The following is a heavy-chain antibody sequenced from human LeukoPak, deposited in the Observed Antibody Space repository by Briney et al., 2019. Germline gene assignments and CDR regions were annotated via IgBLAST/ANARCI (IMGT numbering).Heavy chain of an antibody. CDR3: ARFMGELLPYFDY. V-gene: IGHV5-51*01. CDR1: GYSFTSYW. CDR2: IYPGDSDT. D-gene: IGHD1-26*01. J-gene: IGHJ4*02. Sequence: GESLKISCKGSGYSFTSYWIGWVRQMPGKGLEWMGIIYPGDSDTRYSPSFQGQVTISADKSISTAYLRWSSLKASDTAMYYCARFMGELLPYFDYWGQGTLVTVSS.